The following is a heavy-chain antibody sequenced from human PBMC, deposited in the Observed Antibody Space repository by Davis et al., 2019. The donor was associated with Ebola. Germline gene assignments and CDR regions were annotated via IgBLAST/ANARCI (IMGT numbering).Heavy chain of an antibody. V-gene: IGHV4-39*07. CDR3: ARGGPITIFGVGGLNPGPSFDP. CDR2: INHSGST. J-gene: IGHJ5*02. CDR1: GGSISSSSYY. D-gene: IGHD3-3*01. Sequence: SETLSLTCTVSGGSISSSSYYWGWIRQPPGKGLQWVGEINHSGSTNYNPSLKRRVTLSVDTSKNQFSLRLSSVTAADTAVYYCARGGPITIFGVGGLNPGPSFDPWGQGTLVTVSS.